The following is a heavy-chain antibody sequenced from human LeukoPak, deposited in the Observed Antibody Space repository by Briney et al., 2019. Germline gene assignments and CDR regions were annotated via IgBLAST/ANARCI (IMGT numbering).Heavy chain of an antibody. CDR1: GFTFSSYS. CDR3: ARGPGYYDSSGYHRGAFDI. V-gene: IGHV3-21*01. Sequence: GGSLRLSCAASGFTFSSYSMNWVRQAPGKGLEWVSSISSSSSYIYYADSVKGRFTISRDNAKNSLYLQMNSLRAEDTAVYYCARGPGYYDSSGYHRGAFDIWGQGTMVTVSS. D-gene: IGHD3-22*01. J-gene: IGHJ3*02. CDR2: ISSSSSYI.